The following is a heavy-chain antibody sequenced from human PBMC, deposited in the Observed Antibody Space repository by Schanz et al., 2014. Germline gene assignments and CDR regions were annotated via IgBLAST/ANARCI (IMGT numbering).Heavy chain of an antibody. Sequence: QVQLVQSGAEVKKPGASVKVSCTASGFNFNNYDINWVRQATGQGLEWMGWMNPKTGNTDHAQKFQGRVYMPGDASTSTDYLELSRLRSEDTGVYYCARALKGKVAIFGVIAAQNYYYMDVWGNGTTVTVSS. V-gene: IGHV1-8*01. J-gene: IGHJ6*03. CDR1: GFNFNNYD. CDR2: MNPKTGNT. D-gene: IGHD3-3*01. CDR3: ARALKGKVAIFGVIAAQNYYYMDV.